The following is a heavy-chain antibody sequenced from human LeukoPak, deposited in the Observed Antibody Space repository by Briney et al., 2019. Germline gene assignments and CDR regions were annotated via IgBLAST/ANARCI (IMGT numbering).Heavy chain of an antibody. CDR1: SGSLSNYF. CDR2: IKPGGIT. D-gene: IGHD2-15*01. V-gene: IGHV4-34*01. Sequence: SETLSLTCTVYSGSLSNYFWSWIRQAPGKGLEWIGEIKPGGITNYNPSLKSRVTISLDTYKNQLSLKLISATAADTAVYYCARVVEDCSGGSCYLYWYFDLWGRGTLVTVSS. J-gene: IGHJ2*01. CDR3: ARVVEDCSGGSCYLYWYFDL.